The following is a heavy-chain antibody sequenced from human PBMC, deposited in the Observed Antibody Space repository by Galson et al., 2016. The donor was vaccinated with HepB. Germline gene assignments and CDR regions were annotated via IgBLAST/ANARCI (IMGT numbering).Heavy chain of an antibody. J-gene: IGHJ6*04. Sequence: SVKVSCKASGYTFTNYDMNWVRQAAGQGLEWMGWMNPNSGKTNYAQRFQGRVTLTRNTSTSTAYMELSSLMSEDTAIYYCARTAYNSSWQVRPSILYYYYGMDVWGKGTTVIVSS. CDR3: ARTAYNSSWQVRPSILYYYYGMDV. CDR1: GYTFTNYD. CDR2: MNPNSGKT. D-gene: IGHD6-13*01. V-gene: IGHV1-8*01.